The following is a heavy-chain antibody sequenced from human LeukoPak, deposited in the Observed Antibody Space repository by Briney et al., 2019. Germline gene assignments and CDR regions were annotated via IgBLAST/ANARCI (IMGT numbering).Heavy chain of an antibody. CDR1: GGSISSYY. CDR2: IYYSGST. J-gene: IGHJ4*02. D-gene: IGHD3-22*01. CDR3: ARLMYYYDSSGYLTPYYFDY. V-gene: IGHV4-59*01. Sequence: SETLSLTCTVSGGSISSYYWSWIRQPPGKGLEWIGYIYYSGSTNYNPSLKSRVTISGDTSKNQFSLKLSSVTAADTAVYYCARLMYYYDSSGYLTPYYFDYWGQGTLVTVSS.